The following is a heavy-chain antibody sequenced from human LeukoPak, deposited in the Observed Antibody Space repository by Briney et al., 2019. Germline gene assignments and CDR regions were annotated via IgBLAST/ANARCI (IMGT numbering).Heavy chain of an antibody. CDR3: ARNQQQLADY. D-gene: IGHD6-13*01. CDR2: IYYSGST. V-gene: IGHV4-59*04. J-gene: IGHJ4*02. Sequence: SETLSLTCTVSGGSISSYYWSWIRQPPGKGLEWIGYIYYSGSTYYNPSLKSRVTISVDTSKNQFSLKLSSVTAADTAVYYCARNQQQLADYWGQGTLVTVSS. CDR1: GGSISSYY.